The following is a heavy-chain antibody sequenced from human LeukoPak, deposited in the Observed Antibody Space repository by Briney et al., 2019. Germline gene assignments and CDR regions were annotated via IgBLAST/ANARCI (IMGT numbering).Heavy chain of an antibody. CDR1: GFAFSTYN. J-gene: IGHJ4*02. V-gene: IGHV3-48*01. D-gene: IGHD6-13*01. CDR2: ISYSSSNI. CDR3: ARMAAAGYFDY. Sequence: GGSLRLSCAASGFAFSTYNMNWVRQAPGKGLEWVSYISYSSSNIYYADSVKGRFTISRDYAKNSLYLQMNSLRAEDTAVYYCARMAAAGYFDYWGQGTLVTVSS.